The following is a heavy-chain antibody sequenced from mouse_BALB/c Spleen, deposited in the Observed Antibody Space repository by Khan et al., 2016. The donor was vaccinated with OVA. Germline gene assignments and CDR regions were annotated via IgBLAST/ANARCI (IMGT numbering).Heavy chain of an antibody. Sequence: QVQLKESGAELVRPGASVKLSCKTSGYIFTNYWIHWIKQRSGQGLEWIARIYPGTDNTYYSEKVRDKATLTADKSSSTAYMQLSSLKSEDSAIYFCAREEALYYFDYWGQGTTLTVSS. D-gene: IGHD3-2*02. CDR3: AREEALYYFDY. V-gene: IGHV1-76*01. CDR2: IYPGTDNT. J-gene: IGHJ2*01. CDR1: GYIFTNYW.